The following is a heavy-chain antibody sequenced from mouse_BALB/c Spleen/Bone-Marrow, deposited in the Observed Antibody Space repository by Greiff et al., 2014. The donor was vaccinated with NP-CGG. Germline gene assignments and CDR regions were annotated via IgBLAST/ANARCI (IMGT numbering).Heavy chain of an antibody. CDR1: GYTFTNYY. CDR3: ARGSPY. CDR2: INPGNGGT. J-gene: IGHJ3*01. V-gene: IGHV1S16*01. Sequence: QVQLQQSGAELVKPGASVKLSFKTSGYTFTNYYIYWGEQRPGQGLEWIGEINPGNGGTNFNERFKSKATLTVDKSSTTAYILLTSLTSEDSAVYYCARGSPYWGQGTLVTVSA. D-gene: IGHD6-2*01.